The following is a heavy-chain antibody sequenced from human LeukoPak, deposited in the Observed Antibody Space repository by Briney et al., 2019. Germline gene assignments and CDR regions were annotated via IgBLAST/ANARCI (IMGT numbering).Heavy chain of an antibody. J-gene: IGHJ5*02. D-gene: IGHD2-15*01. CDR1: GGSISSYY. Sequence: SETLSLTCTVPGGSISSYYWSWIRQPAGKGLEWIGRIYTSGSTNYNPSLKSRVTMSVDTSKDQFSLKLSSVTAADTAVYYCARTIVVVVAATPGWFDPWGQGTLVTVSS. CDR2: IYTSGST. CDR3: ARTIVVVVAATPGWFDP. V-gene: IGHV4-4*07.